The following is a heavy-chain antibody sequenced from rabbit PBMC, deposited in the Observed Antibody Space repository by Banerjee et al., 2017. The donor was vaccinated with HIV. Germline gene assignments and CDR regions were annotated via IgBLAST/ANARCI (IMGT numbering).Heavy chain of an antibody. V-gene: IGHV1S45*01. CDR2: IVAGSSGTT. CDR1: GFSLSGNE. D-gene: IGHD1-1*01. J-gene: IGHJ4*01. CDR3: ARAGGFENYFNL. Sequence: QEQLEESGGDLVKPEGSLTLTCTASGFSLSGNEMCWVRQAPGKGLEWIGCIVAGSSGTTYYASWAKGRFTISKTSSTTVTLQMTSLTAADTATYFCARAGGFENYFNLWGPGTLVTVS.